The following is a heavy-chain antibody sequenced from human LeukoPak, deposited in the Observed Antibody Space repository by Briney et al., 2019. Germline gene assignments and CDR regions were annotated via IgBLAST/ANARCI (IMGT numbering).Heavy chain of an antibody. CDR2: IIPILGIA. D-gene: IGHD2-2*01. Sequence: ASVKVSCKASGGTFSSYAISWVRQAPGQGLEWMGRIIPILGIANYAQKFQGRVTITADKSTSTAYMELSSLRSEDTAVFYCARSVGDIVLVPAPFGGAFGYYFDYWGQGTLVTVSS. V-gene: IGHV1-69*04. CDR3: ARSVGDIVLVPAPFGGAFGYYFDY. CDR1: GGTFSSYA. J-gene: IGHJ4*02.